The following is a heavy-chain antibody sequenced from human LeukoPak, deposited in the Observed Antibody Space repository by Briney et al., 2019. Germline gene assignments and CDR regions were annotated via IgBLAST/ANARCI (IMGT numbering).Heavy chain of an antibody. Sequence: GASVKVSCKASGYAFTSYDISWVRQATGQGLEWMGWMNPNSGNTGYAQKFQGRVAMTRNTSISTAYMELSSLRSEDTAVYYCARGLVGSIFGVVITRGRYYYMDVWGKGTTVTVSS. J-gene: IGHJ6*03. V-gene: IGHV1-8*01. CDR1: GYAFTSYD. D-gene: IGHD3-3*01. CDR2: MNPNSGNT. CDR3: ARGLVGSIFGVVITRGRYYYMDV.